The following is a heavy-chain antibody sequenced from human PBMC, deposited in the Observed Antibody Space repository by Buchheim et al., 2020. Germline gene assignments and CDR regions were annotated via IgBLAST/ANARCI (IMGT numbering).Heavy chain of an antibody. D-gene: IGHD2-2*01. Sequence: EVQLVESGGGLVKPGGSLRLSCAASGFTFSSYSMNWVRQAPGKGLEWVSSISSSSSYIYYADSVKGRFTISRDNAKNSLYLQMNSLRAEDTAVYYCARDLGITVVPAAMGLTFDYWGQGTL. V-gene: IGHV3-21*01. CDR3: ARDLGITVVPAAMGLTFDY. J-gene: IGHJ4*02. CDR1: GFTFSSYS. CDR2: ISSSSSYI.